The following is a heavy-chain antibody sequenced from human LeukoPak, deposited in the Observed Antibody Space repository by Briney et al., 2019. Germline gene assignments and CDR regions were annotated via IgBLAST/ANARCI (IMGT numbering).Heavy chain of an antibody. D-gene: IGHD3-10*01. V-gene: IGHV4-59*12. Sequence: PSETLSLTCTVSGGSISSYYWSWIRQPPGKGLEWIGYIYYSGSTNYNPSLKSRVTISVDTSKNQFSLKLSSVTAADTAVYYCARPYYYGSGRPFYMDVWGKGTTVTISS. J-gene: IGHJ6*03. CDR1: GGSISSYY. CDR3: ARPYYYGSGRPFYMDV. CDR2: IYYSGST.